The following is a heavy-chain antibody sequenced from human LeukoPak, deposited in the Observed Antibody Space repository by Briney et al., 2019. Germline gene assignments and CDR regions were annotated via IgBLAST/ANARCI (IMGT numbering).Heavy chain of an antibody. J-gene: IGHJ4*02. V-gene: IGHV3-23*01. D-gene: IGHD3-10*01. CDR1: GFTFSSYA. CDR3: AKSRERLLWFGELLSDFDY. CDR2: ISGSGGST. Sequence: GGSLRLSCAASGFTFSSYAMSWVHQAPGKGLEWVSAISGSGGSTYYADSVKGRFTISRDNSKNTLYLQMNSLRAEDTAVYYCAKSRERLLWFGELLSDFDYWGQGTLVTVSS.